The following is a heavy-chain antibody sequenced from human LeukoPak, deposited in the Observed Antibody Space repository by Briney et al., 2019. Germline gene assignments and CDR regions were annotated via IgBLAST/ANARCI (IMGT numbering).Heavy chain of an antibody. CDR1: GGSISSSSYY. CDR2: IDYYGST. V-gene: IGHV4-39*01. D-gene: IGHD4-17*01. Sequence: SETLSLTCTVSGGSISSSSYYWGWIRQPPGKGLEWIGSIDYYGSTYYNPSLKSRVTISVETSKNQFSLKLSSVTAADTAVFYCARHLTVTTNLDYWGQGTLVTVSS. CDR3: ARHLTVTTNLDY. J-gene: IGHJ4*02.